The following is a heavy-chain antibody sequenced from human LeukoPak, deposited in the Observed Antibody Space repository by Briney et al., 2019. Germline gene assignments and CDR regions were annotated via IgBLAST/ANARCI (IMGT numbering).Heavy chain of an antibody. CDR1: GGSISSGDYY. J-gene: IGHJ6*03. V-gene: IGHV4-30-4*08. Sequence: SETLSLTCTVSGGSISSGDYYWSWIRQPPGKGLEWIGYIYYSGSTYYNPSLKSRVTISVDTSKNQFSLKLSSVTAADTAVYYCARSNIVVVPAAIRYYYMDVWGKGTTVTVSS. CDR2: IYYSGST. D-gene: IGHD2-2*01. CDR3: ARSNIVVVPAAIRYYYMDV.